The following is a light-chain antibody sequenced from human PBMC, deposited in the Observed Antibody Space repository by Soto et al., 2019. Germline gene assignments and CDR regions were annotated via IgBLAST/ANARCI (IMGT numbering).Light chain of an antibody. CDR3: SSFRSGGTFV. J-gene: IGLJ1*01. CDR1: SSGIGGYNY. Sequence: QSALTQPASVSGSPGQSIAISCTGTSSGIGGYNYVSWFQQHPGRAPRVLISEVSNRPSGVSHRFSGSKAGITASLTISGLQAEDEADYYCSSFRSGGTFVFGTGTKVTVL. CDR2: EVS. V-gene: IGLV2-14*01.